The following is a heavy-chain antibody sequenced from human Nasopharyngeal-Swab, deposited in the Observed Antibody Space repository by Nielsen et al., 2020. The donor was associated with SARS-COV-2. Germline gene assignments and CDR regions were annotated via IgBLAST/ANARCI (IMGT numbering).Heavy chain of an antibody. CDR2: INTNTGNP. CDR3: ARDGLSLQYSSGWYGWFDP. J-gene: IGHJ5*02. V-gene: IGHV7-4-1*02. Sequence: ASVKVSCKASGYTFTSYAMNWVRQAPGQGLEWMGWINTNTGNPTYAQGFTGRFVFSLDTSVSTAYLQISSLKAEDTAVYYCARDGLSLQYSSGWYGWFDPWGQRTLVTVSS. CDR1: GYTFTSYA. D-gene: IGHD6-19*01.